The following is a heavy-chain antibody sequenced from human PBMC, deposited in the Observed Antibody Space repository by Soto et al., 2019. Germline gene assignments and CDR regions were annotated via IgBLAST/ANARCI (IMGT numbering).Heavy chain of an antibody. CDR2: IYYSGST. J-gene: IGHJ3*02. V-gene: IGHV4-30-4*01. Sequence: QVQLQESGPGLVKPSQTLSLTCTVSGGSISSGDYYWSWIRQPPGKGLEWIGYIYYSGSTYYNPSLKSRVTISVDTSKNQFSLKLSSVTAADTAVYYCARDYFYGAVAPDAFDIWGQGTMVTVSS. CDR3: ARDYFYGAVAPDAFDI. CDR1: GGSISSGDYY. D-gene: IGHD4-17*01.